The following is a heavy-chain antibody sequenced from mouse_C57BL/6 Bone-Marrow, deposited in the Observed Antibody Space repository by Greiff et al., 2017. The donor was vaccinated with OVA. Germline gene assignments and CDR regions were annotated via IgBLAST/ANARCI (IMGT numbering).Heavy chain of an antibody. D-gene: IGHD1-1*01. CDR3: AGLLLRYQWYFDV. CDR1: GYTFTDYY. J-gene: IGHJ1*03. Sequence: EVKLMESGPVLVKPGASVKMSCKASGYTFTDYYMNWVKQSHGKSLEWIGVINPYNGGTSYNQKFKGKATLTVDKSSSTAYMELNSLTSEDSAVYYCAGLLLRYQWYFDVWGTGTTVTVSS. CDR2: INPYNGGT. V-gene: IGHV1-19*01.